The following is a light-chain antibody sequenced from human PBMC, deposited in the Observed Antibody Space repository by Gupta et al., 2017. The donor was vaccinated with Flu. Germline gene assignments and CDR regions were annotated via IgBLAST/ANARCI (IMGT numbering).Light chain of an antibody. CDR1: QSIVRN. V-gene: IGKV6-21*01. J-gene: IGKJ2*01. Sequence: EKVTITCRASQSIVRNLHWYQQKPDQSPRLLIRYASQSLSGVPSRFSGSGSGTDFTLTINGLEAEDAATYYCQQSSNFPYTFGQGTKLEIK. CDR2: YAS. CDR3: QQSSNFPYT.